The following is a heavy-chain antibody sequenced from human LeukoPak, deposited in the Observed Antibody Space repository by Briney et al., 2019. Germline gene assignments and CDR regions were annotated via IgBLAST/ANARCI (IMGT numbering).Heavy chain of an antibody. D-gene: IGHD3-16*01. CDR2: IYHSGST. V-gene: IGHV4-30-2*01. CDR1: GGSISSGGYS. J-gene: IGHJ5*02. Sequence: SQTLSLTCAVSGGSISSGGYSWIWLRQPPGKGLEWIGYIYHSGSTYYNPSLKSRVTISVDRSKNQFSLKLSSVTAADTAVYYCARARDYVVNWFDPWGQGTLVTVSS. CDR3: ARARDYVVNWFDP.